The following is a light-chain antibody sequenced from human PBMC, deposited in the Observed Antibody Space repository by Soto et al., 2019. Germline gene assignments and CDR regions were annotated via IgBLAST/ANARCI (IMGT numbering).Light chain of an antibody. V-gene: IGKV3-20*01. Sequence: SPGTLSLSPGESATLSCRASQSVSSSYLAWYQQKPGQAPRLLIFGASSRATGIPDRFSGSGSGTDFTLTISGLEPEDFAVYYCQQYGSSPPITFGQGTRLEIK. CDR1: QSVSSSY. CDR3: QQYGSSPPIT. CDR2: GAS. J-gene: IGKJ5*01.